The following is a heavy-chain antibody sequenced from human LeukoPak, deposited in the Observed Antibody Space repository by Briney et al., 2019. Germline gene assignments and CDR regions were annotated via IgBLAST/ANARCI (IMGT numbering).Heavy chain of an antibody. V-gene: IGHV1-46*01. Sequence: ASVKVSCKTSGYTFTSYYIHWVRQAPGQGLEWMGIINPSGGSTSYAQKFQGRVTMTRDMSTSTVYMELSSLRSEDTAVYYCARDAHPGSSSSWTGFRYMDVWGKGTTVTVSS. D-gene: IGHD6-13*01. CDR3: ARDAHPGSSSSWTGFRYMDV. J-gene: IGHJ6*03. CDR1: GYTFTSYY. CDR2: INPSGGST.